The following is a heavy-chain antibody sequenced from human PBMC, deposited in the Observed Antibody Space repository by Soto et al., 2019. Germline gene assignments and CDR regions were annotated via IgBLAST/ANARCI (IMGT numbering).Heavy chain of an antibody. CDR1: GGSISSSNYY. CDR3: ASPPVNSGPIDY. V-gene: IGHV4-39*01. J-gene: IGHJ4*02. CDR2: IYYSGSA. Sequence: SETLSLTCTVSGGSISSSNYYWGWIRQPPGKGLEWIGSIYYSGSAYYKPSLKSRVTISVDTSKNQFYLKLSSVTAADTAVYYCASPPVNSGPIDYWGQGTLVTVPQ. D-gene: IGHD6-19*01.